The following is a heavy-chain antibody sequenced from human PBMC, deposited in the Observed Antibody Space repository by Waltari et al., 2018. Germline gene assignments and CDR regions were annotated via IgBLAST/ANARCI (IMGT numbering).Heavy chain of an antibody. J-gene: IGHJ3*02. CDR1: GGSISSYY. Sequence: QVQLQESGPGLVKPSETLSLTCTVSGGSISSYYRIWIRQPAGKGLEWIGRIYTSGSTNYHPSLKSRVTMSVDTSKNQFSLKLSSVTAADTAVYYCARDSQYSSSWHDAFDIWGQGTMVTVSS. V-gene: IGHV4-4*07. D-gene: IGHD6-13*01. CDR2: IYTSGST. CDR3: ARDSQYSSSWHDAFDI.